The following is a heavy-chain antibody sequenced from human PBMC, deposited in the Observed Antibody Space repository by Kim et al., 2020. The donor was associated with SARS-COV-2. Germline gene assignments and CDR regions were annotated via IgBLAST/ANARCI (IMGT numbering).Heavy chain of an antibody. CDR3: ARGTGGAARSFFDI. J-gene: IGHJ3*02. D-gene: IGHD6-13*01. V-gene: IGHV3-48*02. Sequence: ADSVKGRFTISRDNAKNSLYLQMNSLRDEDTAVYYCARGTGGAARSFFDIWGQGTMVTVSS.